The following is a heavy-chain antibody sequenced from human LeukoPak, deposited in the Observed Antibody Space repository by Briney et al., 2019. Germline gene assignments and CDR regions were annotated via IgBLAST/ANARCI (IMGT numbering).Heavy chain of an antibody. J-gene: IGHJ4*02. CDR1: GGSISSSSYY. Sequence: PSETLSLTCTVSGGSISSSSYYWGWIRQPPGKGLEWIGSIYYSGSTYYNPSLKSRVTISVDTSKNQFSLKLSSVTAADTAVYYCARQAGYCSGGSCFPNFDYWGQGTLVTVSS. CDR2: IYYSGST. D-gene: IGHD2-15*01. CDR3: ARQAGYCSGGSCFPNFDY. V-gene: IGHV4-39*01.